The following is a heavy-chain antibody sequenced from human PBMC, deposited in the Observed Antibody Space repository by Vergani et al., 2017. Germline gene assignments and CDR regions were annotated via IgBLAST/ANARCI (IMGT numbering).Heavy chain of an antibody. J-gene: IGHJ6*02. CDR3: AKDLYSSSWYRYYYYYYGMDV. CDR1: GFTFSSYG. CDR2: ILYDGSNK. Sequence: QVQLVESGGGVVQPGRSLRLSCAASGFTFSSYGMHWVRQAPGKGLEWVAVILYDGSNKYYADSVKGRITISRDYSKNTLYLQMNSLRAEDTAVYYCAKDLYSSSWYRYYYYYYGMDVWGQGTTVTVSS. V-gene: IGHV3-33*06. D-gene: IGHD6-13*01.